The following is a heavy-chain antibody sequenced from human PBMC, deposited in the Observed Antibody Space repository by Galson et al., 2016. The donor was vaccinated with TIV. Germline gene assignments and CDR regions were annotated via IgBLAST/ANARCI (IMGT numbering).Heavy chain of an antibody. J-gene: IGHJ6*02. CDR1: GFTFDDYA. CDR2: INWHGNSV. V-gene: IGHV3-9*01. Sequence: SLRLSCAASGFTFDDYAMHWVRQPPGKGLKWVSSINWHGNSVVYADSVKGRFTISRDNGKTSLYLQMNSLRPEDTALYYCAKDRAADASLDYYFYHAMGVWGHGTAVTVSS. CDR3: AKDRAADASLDYYFYHAMGV.